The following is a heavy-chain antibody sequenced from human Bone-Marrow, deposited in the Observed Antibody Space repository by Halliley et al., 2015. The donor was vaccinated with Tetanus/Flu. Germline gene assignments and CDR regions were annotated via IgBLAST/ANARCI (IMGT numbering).Heavy chain of an antibody. V-gene: IGHV3-64D*06. Sequence: VSGFGNDGYTTVYADSVKGRFRISRDNSKNTLYLQMSSLGPEDTALYYCVKSFSSSRNYFDYWGQGTLVTVSS. J-gene: IGHJ4*02. CDR2: FGNDGYTT. D-gene: IGHD6-19*01. CDR3: VKSFSSSRNYFDY.